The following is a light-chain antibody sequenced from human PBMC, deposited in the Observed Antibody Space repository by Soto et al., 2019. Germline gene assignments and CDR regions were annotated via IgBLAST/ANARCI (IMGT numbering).Light chain of an antibody. CDR2: EVS. CDR3: SSYTSSSTVV. V-gene: IGLV2-14*01. J-gene: IGLJ1*01. CDR1: SRDVGTYNF. Sequence: QSALTQPASVSGSPGQSITISCTGNSRDVGTYNFVSWFQQHPGKAPRLLIYEVSHRPSGVSHRFSGSKSGNTAYLTISGLQAEDEADYSCSSYTSSSTVVFGSGTKVTVL.